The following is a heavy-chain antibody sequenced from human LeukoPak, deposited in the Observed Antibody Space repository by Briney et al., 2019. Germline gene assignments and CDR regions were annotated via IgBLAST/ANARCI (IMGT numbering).Heavy chain of an antibody. CDR3: ARELEWEYSGSFNWFDP. CDR2: IWYDGSNK. CDR1: GFTFSSYS. Sequence: PGGSLRLSCAASGFTFSSYSMPWVRQAPGKGLEWAAVIWYDGSNKYYADSVKGRFTISRDNSKNTLYLQMNSLRAEDTAVYYCARELEWEYSGSFNWFDPWAREPWSPSPQ. V-gene: IGHV3-33*01. J-gene: IGHJ5*02. D-gene: IGHD1-26*01.